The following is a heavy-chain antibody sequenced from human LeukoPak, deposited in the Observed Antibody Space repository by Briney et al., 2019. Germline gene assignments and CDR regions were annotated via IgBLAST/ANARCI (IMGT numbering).Heavy chain of an antibody. CDR3: AKDTYYYDSSGYYLMGFDY. CDR2: ISGSGGST. D-gene: IGHD3-22*01. Sequence: GGSLRLSCAASGFTFGTHAMSWVRQAPGKGLEWVSAISGSGGSTYYADSVKGRFTISRDNSKNTLYLQMNSLRAEDTAVYYCAKDTYYYDSSGYYLMGFDYWGQGTLVTVSS. J-gene: IGHJ4*02. V-gene: IGHV3-23*01. CDR1: GFTFGTHA.